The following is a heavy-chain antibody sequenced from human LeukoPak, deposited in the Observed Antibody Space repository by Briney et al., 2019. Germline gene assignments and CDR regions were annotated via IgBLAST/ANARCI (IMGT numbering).Heavy chain of an antibody. Sequence: SVKVSCKASGFTFTSSAMQWVRQARGQRLEWMGWIVVGSGNTNYAQKFQERVTITRDMSTSTAYMELSSLRSEDTAVYYCAAGAHDSSGYYYFGYWGQGTLVTVSS. D-gene: IGHD3-22*01. V-gene: IGHV1-58*02. CDR3: AAGAHDSSGYYYFGY. CDR2: IVVGSGNT. J-gene: IGHJ4*02. CDR1: GFTFTSSA.